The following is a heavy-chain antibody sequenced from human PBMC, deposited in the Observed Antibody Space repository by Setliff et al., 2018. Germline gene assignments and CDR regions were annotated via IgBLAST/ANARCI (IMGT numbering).Heavy chain of an antibody. CDR2: IWDDGGNK. J-gene: IGHJ4*02. CDR3: ARTCSGSGCYAGLES. CDR1: GFTFSTYR. V-gene: IGHV3-33*08. Sequence: GESLKISCAASGFTFSTYRMHWVRQAPGKGLEWVAVIWDDGGNKYHADSVKGRFTISRDNSKNTLYLQMNSLRPEGTAVYYCARTCSGSGCYAGLESWGQGTPVTVSS. D-gene: IGHD2-15*01.